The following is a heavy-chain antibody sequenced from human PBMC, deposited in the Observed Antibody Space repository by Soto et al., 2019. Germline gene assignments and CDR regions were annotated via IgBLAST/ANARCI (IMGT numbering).Heavy chain of an antibody. Sequence: QVQLVQSGAEVKKPGASVKVSCKASGYTFTSYFMHWVRQAPGQGLEWMGIINPSDLRTIYAQKFQGRVTMTRDTSTSTVYMELSSLRSEDTAVYYCARAGGSSAWGYWGQGTLVTVSS. CDR2: INPSDLRT. CDR1: GYTFTSYF. CDR3: ARAGGSSAWGY. V-gene: IGHV1-46*01. D-gene: IGHD6-25*01. J-gene: IGHJ4*02.